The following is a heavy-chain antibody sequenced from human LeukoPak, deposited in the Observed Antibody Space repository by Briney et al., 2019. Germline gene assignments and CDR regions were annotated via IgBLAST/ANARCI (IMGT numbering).Heavy chain of an antibody. V-gene: IGHV1-2*02. Sequence: ASVKVSCKASGYTFTGYYMHWVRQAPGQGLEWMGWINPNSGGTNYAQKFQGRVTMTRDTSISTAYMELSRLRSDDTAVYYCARGLSGLYTASDYWGQGPLVTVSS. CDR3: ARGLSGLYTASDY. CDR1: GYTFTGYY. D-gene: IGHD6-19*01. CDR2: INPNSGGT. J-gene: IGHJ4*02.